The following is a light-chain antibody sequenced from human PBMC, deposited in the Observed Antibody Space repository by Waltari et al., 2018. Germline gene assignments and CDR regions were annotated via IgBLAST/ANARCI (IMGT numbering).Light chain of an antibody. CDR3: QQYFRTPLT. CDR1: QSVLHSPNNKNY. V-gene: IGKV4-1*01. CDR2: WAS. J-gene: IGKJ3*01. Sequence: DIAMTQSPDSLAVSLGERATINCKSSQSVLHSPNNKNYLAWYQQKPGQSPTLLLYWASTRESGVPDRFSGSGSGTDFTLTISNLQAEDVAVYYCQQYFRTPLTFGPGTTVEIK.